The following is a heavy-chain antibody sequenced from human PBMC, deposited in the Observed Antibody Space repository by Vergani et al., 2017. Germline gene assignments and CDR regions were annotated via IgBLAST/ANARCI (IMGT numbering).Heavy chain of an antibody. D-gene: IGHD3-16*01. Sequence: VQLVESGGGLVQPGGSLRLSCAASGFTFSSYSMNWVRQAPGKGLEWIGEIHRSRSTNYNPSLRRRVTISLDKSKNQFSLKLTSVTAADTAVYFCASNPRLGGDVVDSWGQGTLVTVSS. CDR2: IHRSRST. CDR1: GFTFSSYSM. CDR3: ASNPRLGGDVVDS. V-gene: IGHV4-4*01. J-gene: IGHJ4*02.